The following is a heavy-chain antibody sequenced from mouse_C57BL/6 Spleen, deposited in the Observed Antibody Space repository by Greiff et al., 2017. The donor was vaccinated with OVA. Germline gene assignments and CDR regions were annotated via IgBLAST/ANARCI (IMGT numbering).Heavy chain of an antibody. J-gene: IGHJ1*03. Sequence: VQLQQPGAELVKPGASVKMSCKASGYTFTSYWITWVKQRPGQGLEWIGDIYPGSGSTNYNEKFKSKATLTVDTSSSTAYMQLSSLTSEDSAVYYCARGGLYDYEGYFDVWGTGTTVTVSS. CDR3: ARGGLYDYEGYFDV. D-gene: IGHD2-4*01. V-gene: IGHV1-55*01. CDR2: IYPGSGST. CDR1: GYTFTSYW.